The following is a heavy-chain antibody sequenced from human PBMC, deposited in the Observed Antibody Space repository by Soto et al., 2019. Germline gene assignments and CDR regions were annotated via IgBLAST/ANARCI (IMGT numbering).Heavy chain of an antibody. CDR2: INSDGSST. Sequence: VQLVESGGGLVQPGGSLRLSCAASGFTFSSYWMHWVRQAPGKGLVWVSRINSDGSSTSYADSVKGRFTISRDNAKNTPYLQMNSLRAADTAVYYCARADSCGGDCYTYYYYGMDVWGRGTTVTVSS. J-gene: IGHJ6*02. D-gene: IGHD2-21*02. CDR3: ARADSCGGDCYTYYYYGMDV. V-gene: IGHV3-74*01. CDR1: GFTFSSYW.